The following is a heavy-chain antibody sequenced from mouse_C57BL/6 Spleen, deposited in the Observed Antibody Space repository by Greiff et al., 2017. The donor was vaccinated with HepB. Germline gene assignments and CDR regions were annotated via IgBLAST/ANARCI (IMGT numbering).Heavy chain of an antibody. Sequence: VQRVASGPGLVQPSQSLSIPCTVSGFSLTSYGVHWVRQSPGKGLEWLGVIWSGGSTDYKAAFISRLSISKDNSKSQVFFKMNSLQADDTAIYYCARPYDGMPCAYWGQGTLGTGSA. CDR2: IWSGGST. V-gene: IGHV2-2*01. J-gene: IGHJ3*01. D-gene: IGHD2-14*01. CDR3: ARPYDGMPCAY. CDR1: GFSLTSYG.